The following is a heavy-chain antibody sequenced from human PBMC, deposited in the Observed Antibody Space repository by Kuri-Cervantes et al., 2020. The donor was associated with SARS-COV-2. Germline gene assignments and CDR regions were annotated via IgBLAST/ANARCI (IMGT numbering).Heavy chain of an antibody. CDR1: GFTFSSYS. CDR3: ARRVYYDSSGYRDAFDI. V-gene: IGHV3-21*01. Sequence: GGSLRLSCAASGFTFSSYSMNWVRQAPGKGLEWVSSISSSSSYIYYADSVKGRFTISRDNSKNTLYLQMNSLRAEDTAVYYCARRVYYDSSGYRDAFDIWGQGTMVTVSS. CDR2: ISSSSSYI. D-gene: IGHD3-22*01. J-gene: IGHJ3*02.